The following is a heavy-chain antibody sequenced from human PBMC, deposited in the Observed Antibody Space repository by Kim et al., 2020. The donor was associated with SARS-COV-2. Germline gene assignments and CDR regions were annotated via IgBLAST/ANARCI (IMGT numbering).Heavy chain of an antibody. J-gene: IGHJ4*02. CDR1: GGSISSSNSY. Sequence: SETLSLSCTVSGGSISSSNSYWGWIRQPPGKGLEWIGSIYYSGTTHYNPSLKSPITISIDTSKNQFSLKLSSVTAADTAVYYCATGAGPVTGTYWGQGTRVTVSS. CDR3: ATGAGPVTGTY. CDR2: IYYSGTT. V-gene: IGHV4-39*01. D-gene: IGHD2-8*02.